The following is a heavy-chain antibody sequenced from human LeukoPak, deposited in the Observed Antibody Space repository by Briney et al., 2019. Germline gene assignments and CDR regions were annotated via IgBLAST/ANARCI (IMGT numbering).Heavy chain of an antibody. CDR2: INWSSGST. CDR1: GFTFDDYG. CDR3: AREIVGASPSGY. D-gene: IGHD1-26*01. Sequence: GGSLRLSCAASGFTFDDYGMSWVRQAPGKGLEWVSGINWSSGSTGYADSVKGRFTISRDNAKNSLYLQMNSLRAEDTALYYCAREIVGASPSGYWGQGTLVTVSS. V-gene: IGHV3-20*04. J-gene: IGHJ4*02.